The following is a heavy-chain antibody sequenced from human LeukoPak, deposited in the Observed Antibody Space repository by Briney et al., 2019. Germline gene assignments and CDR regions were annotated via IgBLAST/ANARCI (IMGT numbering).Heavy chain of an antibody. V-gene: IGHV4-38-2*02. CDR3: ARAYSSSWYWNWFDP. J-gene: IGHJ5*02. D-gene: IGHD6-13*01. CDR2: IYHSGST. Sequence: SETLSLTCTVSDYSISSSYYWGWIRQPPGKGLEWFGIIYHSGSTYYNPSLKSRVTISVDTSKNQFSLKLSSVTAADTAVYYCARAYSSSWYWNWFDPWGQGTLVTVSS. CDR1: DYSISSSYY.